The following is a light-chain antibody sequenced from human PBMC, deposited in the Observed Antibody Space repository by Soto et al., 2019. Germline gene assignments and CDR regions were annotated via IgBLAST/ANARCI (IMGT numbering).Light chain of an antibody. Sequence: EIVLTQSPGTLSLYPGERATLSCRASQSVSSYLAWYQQKPGQAPRLLIYDASNRATGIPARFSGSGSGTEFTLTISSLQSEDFAVYYCHQYNNWPPWTFGPGTKVDIK. CDR3: HQYNNWPPWT. V-gene: IGKV3D-15*01. CDR1: QSVSSY. CDR2: DAS. J-gene: IGKJ1*01.